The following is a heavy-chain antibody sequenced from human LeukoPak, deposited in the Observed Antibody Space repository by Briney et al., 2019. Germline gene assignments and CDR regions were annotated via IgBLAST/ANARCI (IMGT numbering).Heavy chain of an antibody. CDR2: IYYSGST. J-gene: IGHJ6*03. CDR1: GGSISSSSYY. V-gene: IGHV4-39*01. CDR3: ARRADPSRKNYYYYVDV. Sequence: SETLSLTCTVSGGSISSSSYYWGWIRQPPGKGLEWIGSIYYSGSTYYNPSLKSRVTISVDTSKNQFSLKLSSVTAADTAVYYCARRADPSRKNYYYYVDVWGKGTTVTISS.